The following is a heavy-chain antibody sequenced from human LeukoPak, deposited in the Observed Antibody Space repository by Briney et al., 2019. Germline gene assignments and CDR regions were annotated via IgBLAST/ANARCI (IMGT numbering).Heavy chain of an antibody. Sequence: ASVKVSCKASGYTFTSYGISWVRQAPGQGLEWMGWISAYNGNTNYAQKLQGRVTITRDTSASTAYMELSSLRSEDTAVYYCARGLSSGWYIVYFDYWGQGTPVTVSS. CDR1: GYTFTSYG. V-gene: IGHV1-18*01. J-gene: IGHJ4*02. D-gene: IGHD6-19*01. CDR3: ARGLSSGWYIVYFDY. CDR2: ISAYNGNT.